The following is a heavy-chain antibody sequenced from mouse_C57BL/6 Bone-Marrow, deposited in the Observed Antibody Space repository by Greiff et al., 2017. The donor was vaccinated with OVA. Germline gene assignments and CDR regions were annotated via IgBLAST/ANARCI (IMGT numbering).Heavy chain of an antibody. CDR3: AREGNWPGYFDY. J-gene: IGHJ2*01. CDR1: GYTFTSYW. Sequence: QVQLQQPGAELVRPGTSVKLSCKASGYTFTSYWMHWVKQRPGQGLEWIGVIDPSDSYTNYNQKFKGKATLTVDTSSSTAYMQLSSLTSEDSAVYYRAREGNWPGYFDYWGQGTTLTVSS. CDR2: IDPSDSYT. D-gene: IGHD4-1*01. V-gene: IGHV1-59*01.